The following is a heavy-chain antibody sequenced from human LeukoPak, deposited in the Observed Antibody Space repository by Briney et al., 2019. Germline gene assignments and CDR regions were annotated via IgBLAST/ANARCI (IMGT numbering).Heavy chain of an antibody. Sequence: SETLSLTCTVSGGSISSSSYYWGWIRQPPGKGLEWIGSIYYSGSTYYNPSLKSRVTISVDTSKNQFSLKLSSVTAADTAVYYCARIIYDHDGFDIWGQGTMVTVSS. D-gene: IGHD3-10*01. CDR1: GGSISSSSYY. J-gene: IGHJ3*02. CDR2: IYYSGST. V-gene: IGHV4-39*07. CDR3: ARIIYDHDGFDI.